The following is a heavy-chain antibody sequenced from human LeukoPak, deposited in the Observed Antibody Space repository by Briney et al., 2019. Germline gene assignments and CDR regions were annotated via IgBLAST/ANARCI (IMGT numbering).Heavy chain of an antibody. V-gene: IGHV4-34*01. Sequence: SETLSLTCAVYGGSFSGYYWSWIRQPPRKGLEWMVEINHSGSTNYNTSLKSRVTIPVETSKNQFSLRLSSVTAAATAAYYCAGSRTYYGIDYWGEGTLVTVSS. CDR1: GGSFSGYY. J-gene: IGHJ4*02. CDR3: AGSRTYYGIDY. D-gene: IGHD2/OR15-2a*01. CDR2: INHSGST.